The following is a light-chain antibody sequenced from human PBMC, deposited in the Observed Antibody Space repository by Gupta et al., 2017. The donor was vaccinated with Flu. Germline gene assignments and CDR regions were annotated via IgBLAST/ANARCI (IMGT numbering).Light chain of an antibody. V-gene: IGKV3-20*01. J-gene: IGKJ2*01. Sequence: IVLTQSPGTLSLSPGAGATLSCRASQSVRDNSLAWYQHKPGQAPRLLIYGASTRARGIPDRFSSTASGTDFTLTISRLEPEDVAVYYCHQYGRTYTFGQGTKVEIK. CDR1: QSVRDNS. CDR2: GAS. CDR3: HQYGRTYT.